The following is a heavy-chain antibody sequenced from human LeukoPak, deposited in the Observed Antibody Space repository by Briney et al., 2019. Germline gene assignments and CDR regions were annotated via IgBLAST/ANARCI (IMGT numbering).Heavy chain of an antibody. V-gene: IGHV3-7*04. CDR1: GFTFSSNW. Sequence: GGSLRLSCVVSGFTFSSNWMSWVGQAPGKGVEWVADIKQDGGDKWLVDSVKGLFSVSRDNAKSSLYLQMNSLRAEDTAVYYCAKDRGWLQFDNWGQGTLVTVSS. CDR2: IKQDGGDK. CDR3: AKDRGWLQFDN. D-gene: IGHD5-24*01. J-gene: IGHJ4*02.